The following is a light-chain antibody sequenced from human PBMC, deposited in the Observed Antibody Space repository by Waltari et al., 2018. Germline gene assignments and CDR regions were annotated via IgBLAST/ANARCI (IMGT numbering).Light chain of an antibody. V-gene: IGKV3-20*01. CDR3: QKYDRLPAT. CDR1: QSVRKY. Sequence: ENVLTQSPGTLSLSPGERATRSCRASQSVRKYLAWYQQKPGQAPRLLIYETSIRATGIPDRFSGSGFGTDFSLTISSLDPEDFAVYFCQKYDRLPATFGQGTRVEIK. J-gene: IGKJ1*01. CDR2: ETS.